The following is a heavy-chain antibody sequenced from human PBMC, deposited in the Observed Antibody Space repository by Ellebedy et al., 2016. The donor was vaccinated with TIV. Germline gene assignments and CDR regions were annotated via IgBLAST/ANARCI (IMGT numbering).Heavy chain of an antibody. D-gene: IGHD3-10*01. J-gene: IGHJ4*02. CDR3: ARDALRVTMVREEGFDY. CDR2: INHSGST. Sequence: MPSETLSLTCAVYGGSFSGYYWSWIRQPPGKRLEWIGEINHSGSTNYNPSLKSRVTISVDTSKNQFSLKLSSVTAADTAVYYCARDALRVTMVREEGFDYWGQGTLVTVSS. V-gene: IGHV4-34*01. CDR1: GGSFSGYY.